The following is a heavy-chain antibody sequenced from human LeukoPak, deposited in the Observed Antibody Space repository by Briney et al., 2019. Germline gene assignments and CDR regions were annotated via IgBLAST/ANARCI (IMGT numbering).Heavy chain of an antibody. V-gene: IGHV4-39*01. J-gene: IGHJ4*02. CDR1: GGSISSSSYY. Sequence: PSETLSLTCTVSGGSISSSSYYWGWLRQPPGKGLEWIGSIYYSGSTYYNPSLKSRVTISVDTSKNQFSLKLSSVTAADTAVYYCARHVGSSWENDYWGQGTLVTVSS. D-gene: IGHD6-13*01. CDR3: ARHVGSSWENDY. CDR2: IYYSGST.